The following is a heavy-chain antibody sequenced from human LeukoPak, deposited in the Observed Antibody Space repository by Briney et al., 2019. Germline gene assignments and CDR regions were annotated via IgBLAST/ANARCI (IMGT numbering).Heavy chain of an antibody. CDR1: GFPFNSYA. Sequence: PGGSLRLSCAASGFPFNSYALNWVRQAPGKGLEWVAVISYNGINTYYADSVKGRFTISRDNSKNTLYLQMNSLRAEDTAVYYCARQQIRSGDSWTFDYWGQGTLVTVSS. CDR3: ARQQIRSGDSWTFDY. CDR2: ISYNGINT. V-gene: IGHV3-30*14. J-gene: IGHJ4*02. D-gene: IGHD2-15*01.